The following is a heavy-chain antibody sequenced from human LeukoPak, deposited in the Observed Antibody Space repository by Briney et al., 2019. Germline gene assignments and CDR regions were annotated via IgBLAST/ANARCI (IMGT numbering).Heavy chain of an antibody. Sequence: GRSLRLSCAASGFTFSSYGMHWVRQAPGKGLEWVAVISYDGSNKYYADSVKGRFTISRDNSKNTLYLQMNSLRAEDTAVYYCAKGGDIVVVVAATSNPVDVWGKGTTVTVSS. CDR1: GFTFSSYG. D-gene: IGHD2-15*01. J-gene: IGHJ6*04. V-gene: IGHV3-30*18. CDR3: AKGGDIVVVVAATSNPVDV. CDR2: ISYDGSNK.